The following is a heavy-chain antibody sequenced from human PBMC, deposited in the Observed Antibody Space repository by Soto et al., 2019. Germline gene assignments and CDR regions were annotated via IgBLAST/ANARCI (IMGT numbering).Heavy chain of an antibody. CDR2: ISSSSSYI. V-gene: IGHV3-21*01. CDR3: ARDAVWGSSWAYQH. D-gene: IGHD6-13*01. J-gene: IGHJ1*01. Sequence: EVQLVESGGGLVKPGGSLRLSCAASGFTFSSYSMNWVRQAPGKGLEWVSSISSSSSYIYYADSVKGRFTISRDNAKNSLYRQMNSLRAEDTAVYYCARDAVWGSSWAYQHWGQGTLVTVSS. CDR1: GFTFSSYS.